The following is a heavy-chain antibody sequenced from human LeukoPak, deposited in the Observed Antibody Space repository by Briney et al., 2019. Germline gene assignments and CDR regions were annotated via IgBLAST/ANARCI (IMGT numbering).Heavy chain of an antibody. CDR1: GYTFTSYG. CDR3: AREGILSGWYGGNWFDP. D-gene: IGHD6-19*01. V-gene: IGHV1-18*01. CDR2: ISAYNGNT. Sequence: ASVTVSCKASGYTFTSYGISWVRQAPGQGLEWMGWISAYNGNTNYAQKLQGRVTMTADTSTSTAYMELRSLRSDDTAVYYCAREGILSGWYGGNWFDPWGQGTLVTVSS. J-gene: IGHJ5*02.